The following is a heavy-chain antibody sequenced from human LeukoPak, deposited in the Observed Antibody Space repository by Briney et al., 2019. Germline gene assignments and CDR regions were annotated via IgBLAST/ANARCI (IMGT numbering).Heavy chain of an antibody. CDR2: IYVDGST. D-gene: IGHD6-19*01. CDR3: ARESSVSGWYIY. CDR1: GFTVSNNF. V-gene: IGHV3-53*04. J-gene: IGHJ4*02. Sequence: GGSLRLSCAASGFTVSNNFMGWVRQAPGTGLEWASGIYVDGSTYYADSAKGRFTISRHNSESTLYLQMSSLRPEDTAVYYCARESSVSGWYIYWGQGTLVTVSS.